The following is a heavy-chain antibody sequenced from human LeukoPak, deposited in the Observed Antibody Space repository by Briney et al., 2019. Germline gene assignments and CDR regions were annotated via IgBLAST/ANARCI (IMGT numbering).Heavy chain of an antibody. J-gene: IGHJ3*02. CDR3: ARSGNDAFDI. CDR2: TYYSGGT. V-gene: IGHV4-59*01. CDR1: GGSISSYY. D-gene: IGHD4-23*01. Sequence: SETLSLTCTVSGGSISSYYWSWIRQPPGKGLEWIGYTYYSGGTNYNPSLKSRVTISVDTSKNQFSPKLSSVTAADTAVYYCARSGNDAFDIWGQGTMVTVSS.